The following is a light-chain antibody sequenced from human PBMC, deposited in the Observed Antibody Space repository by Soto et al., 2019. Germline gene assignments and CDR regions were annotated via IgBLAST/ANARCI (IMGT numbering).Light chain of an antibody. CDR3: CSYAGSYTEI. CDR1: SNDVGYYDY. V-gene: IGLV2-11*01. J-gene: IGLJ2*01. CDR2: DVN. Sequence: QSVLTQPRAVSGSPGQSVTISCTGTSNDVGYYDYVSWYQQHPGKAPRLMIYDVNKRPSGVPHRFSGSKSANRASLTISGLQADDEADYYCCSYAGSYTEIFGGGTKVTVL.